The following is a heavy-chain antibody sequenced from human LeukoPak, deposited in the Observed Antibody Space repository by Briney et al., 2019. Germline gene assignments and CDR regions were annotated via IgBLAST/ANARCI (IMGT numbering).Heavy chain of an antibody. D-gene: IGHD6-19*01. CDR1: GGSISSRSYY. Sequence: PSETLSLTCTVSGGSISSRSYYWGWIRQPPGKGLEWIGSIYYSGSTYYNPSLKSRVTISVDTSKNQFSLKLSSVTAADTAVYYCARVGLDSAVAGSFDYWGQGTLVTVSS. J-gene: IGHJ4*02. V-gene: IGHV4-39*07. CDR3: ARVGLDSAVAGSFDY. CDR2: IYYSGST.